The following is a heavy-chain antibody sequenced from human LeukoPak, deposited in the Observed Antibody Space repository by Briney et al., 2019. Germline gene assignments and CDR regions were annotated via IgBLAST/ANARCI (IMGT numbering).Heavy chain of an antibody. D-gene: IGHD1-26*01. V-gene: IGHV3-48*03. Sequence: GGSLRLSCAASGFTFRSYEMSWVRQAPGKGLEGIAYIRSSGSNMYYADSVRGRFSIYRDNAKDSLYIQMNSLRAEDTAIYYCARDGLSGDQAFDAFDIWGQGTMVTVSS. CDR2: IRSSGSNM. J-gene: IGHJ3*02. CDR1: GFTFRSYE. CDR3: ARDGLSGDQAFDAFDI.